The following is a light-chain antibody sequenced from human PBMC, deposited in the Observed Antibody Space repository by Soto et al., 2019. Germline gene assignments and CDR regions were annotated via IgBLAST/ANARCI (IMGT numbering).Light chain of an antibody. CDR2: ANN. CDR3: QSDDSSQSVV. V-gene: IGLV1-40*01. Sequence: QSVLTQPPSVSGAPGQSVTISCSGSTSNIGAVYGFHWYQQIRGTAPRLLIFANNNRPSGVPDRFSGSRSGTSASLTITGLQAEDEADYYCQSDDSSQSVVFGGGTQLTVL. J-gene: IGLJ2*01. CDR1: TSNIGAVYG.